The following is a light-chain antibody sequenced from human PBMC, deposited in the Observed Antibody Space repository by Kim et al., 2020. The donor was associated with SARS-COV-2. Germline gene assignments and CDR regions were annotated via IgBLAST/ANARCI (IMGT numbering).Light chain of an antibody. Sequence: SPGERATLSCRASQSLSSNSLAWYQQKRGQAPRLLIYSASSRATDIPDRFSGSGSGTDFTLTISRLQPEDSAVYYCQQHGYSMWTFGQGTKVEIK. J-gene: IGKJ1*01. CDR2: SAS. CDR3: QQHGYSMWT. CDR1: QSLSSNS. V-gene: IGKV3-20*01.